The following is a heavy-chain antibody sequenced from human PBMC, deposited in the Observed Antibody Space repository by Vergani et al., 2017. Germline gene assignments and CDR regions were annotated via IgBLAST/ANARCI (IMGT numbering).Heavy chain of an antibody. CDR1: GFTFDDYA. D-gene: IGHD6-6*01. V-gene: IGHV3-9*01. J-gene: IGHJ3*02. Sequence: EVQLVESGGGLVQPGRSLRLSCAASGFTFDDYAMHWVRQAPGKGLELVSGFSWNSGSIGYADSVKGRFPISRDNDKNSLYRQMNSLRAEYTALYFCAKVSYIAARSPLSVRGPVAFDIWGQGTMVTVSS. CDR3: AKVSYIAARSPLSVRGPVAFDI. CDR2: FSWNSGSI.